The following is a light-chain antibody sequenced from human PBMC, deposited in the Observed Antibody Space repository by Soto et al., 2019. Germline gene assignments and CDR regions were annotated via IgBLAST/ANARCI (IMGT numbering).Light chain of an antibody. J-gene: IGKJ1*01. CDR3: LQAALPPHT. Sequence: DFVLTQTPLSLNVTLGQPASISCRSSQGLAHRDGNTYLSWLHQRPGQPPRLLIYMTSNRSSGVPERFSGSGAGTDFTLKISKLEAEDVATYYCLQAALPPHTFGHGTKVEIK. CDR2: MTS. V-gene: IGKV2-24*01. CDR1: QGLAHRDGNTY.